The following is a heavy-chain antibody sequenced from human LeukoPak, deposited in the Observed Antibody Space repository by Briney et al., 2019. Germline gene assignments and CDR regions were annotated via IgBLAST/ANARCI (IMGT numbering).Heavy chain of an antibody. CDR2: VYYTGTT. D-gene: IGHD3-10*01. Sequence: SETLSLTCTFSGGSIRRENYFWGWIRQSPGKGLEWIGNVYYTGTTYYNPSLKSRVIISVDTSMNQFSLKLNSVTAADTAVYYCARLVRFGELFGWFDPWGQGTLVTVSS. CDR3: ARLVRFGELFGWFDP. CDR1: GGSIRRENYF. V-gene: IGHV4-39*01. J-gene: IGHJ5*02.